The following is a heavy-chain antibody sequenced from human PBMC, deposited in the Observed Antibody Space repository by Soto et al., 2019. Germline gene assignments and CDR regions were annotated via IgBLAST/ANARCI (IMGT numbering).Heavy chain of an antibody. D-gene: IGHD2-2*01. CDR2: INGDGRST. CDR1: GFISRSYW. Sequence: GGSLTLSCAVSGFISRSYWMHWVCQVQAKGMVWVSRINGDGRSTSYADSVKGRFTISRDNAKNTLYLQMNSLRADDTAVYYCARAQYLADDAFDIWGQGAMVTVSS. CDR3: ARAQYLADDAFDI. J-gene: IGHJ3*02. V-gene: IGHV3-74*01.